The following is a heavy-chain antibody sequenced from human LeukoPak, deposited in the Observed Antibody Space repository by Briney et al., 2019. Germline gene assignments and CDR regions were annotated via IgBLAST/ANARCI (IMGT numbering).Heavy chain of an antibody. J-gene: IGHJ4*02. CDR3: ARGLATTTWTIAMTGLDH. CDR1: GYTFTSYD. D-gene: IGHD3-9*01. V-gene: IGHV1-8*01. CDR2: MNPINGNT. Sequence: GASVKVSCKSSGYTFTSYDINWARQATGQGLEWMGWMNPINGNTGYAQKFQGRVTMTRDTSISTAYIELSSLSSEDTAVYYCARGLATTTWTIAMTGLDHWGPGTLVTVSS.